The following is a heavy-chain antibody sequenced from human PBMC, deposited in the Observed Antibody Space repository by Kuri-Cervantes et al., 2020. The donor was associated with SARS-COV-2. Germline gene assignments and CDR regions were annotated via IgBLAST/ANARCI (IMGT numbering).Heavy chain of an antibody. CDR1: GGTFSSYA. V-gene: IGHV1-69*05. CDR3: ARDXSGSAFDI. D-gene: IGHD6-19*01. J-gene: IGHJ3*02. Sequence: SVKVSCKASGGTFSSYAISWVRQAPGQGLEWMGGIIPIFGTANYAQKFQGRVTMTRDTSTSTVYMELSSLRSEDTAVYYCARDXSGSAFDIWGQGTMVTVSS. CDR2: IIPIFGTA.